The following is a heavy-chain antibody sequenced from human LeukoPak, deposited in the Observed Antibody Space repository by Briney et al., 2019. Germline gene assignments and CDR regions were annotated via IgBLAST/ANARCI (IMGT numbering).Heavy chain of an antibody. CDR1: GFTFSNYW. J-gene: IGHJ4*02. CDR3: ARDGPRGGFDY. Sequence: GGSLRLSCAASGFTFSNYWMSWVRQAPGKGLEWVANIKQDGSEKNYVDSVKGRFTISRDNATNLLYLQMNSLRAGDTAVYYCARDGPRGGFDYWGQGTLVTVSS. CDR2: IKQDGSEK. V-gene: IGHV3-7*01. D-gene: IGHD3-10*01.